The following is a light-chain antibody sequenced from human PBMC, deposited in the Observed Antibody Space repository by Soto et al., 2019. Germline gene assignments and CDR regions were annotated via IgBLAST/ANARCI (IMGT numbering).Light chain of an antibody. CDR2: DNN. V-gene: IGLV1-51*01. CDR1: SSNIGNNY. Sequence: QSVLTQPPSVSAAPGQKVTISCSGSSSNIGNNYVSWYQQLPGTAPKLLIYDNNKRPSGIPDRFSGSKSSTSATLGITGLQTGDEADYYCGTWDSSLSAFVFGTGTKV. J-gene: IGLJ1*01. CDR3: GTWDSSLSAFV.